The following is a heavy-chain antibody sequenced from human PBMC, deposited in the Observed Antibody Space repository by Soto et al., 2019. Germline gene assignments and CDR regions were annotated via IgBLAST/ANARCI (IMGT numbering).Heavy chain of an antibody. J-gene: IGHJ1*01. D-gene: IGHD3-16*01. CDR3: ARWGTTGGLDV. V-gene: IGHV3-30*19. CDR1: GFTFRSYV. CDR2: TSYDGSDK. Sequence: QVQLVESGGGVVQPGTSLRVSCVGSGFTFRSYVMHWVRQAPGKGLEWVALTSYDGSDKYYDDSVRGRFTISRDNSRNTVDLQTDSLRLEDTALYYCARWGTTGGLDVWGQGTLVSV.